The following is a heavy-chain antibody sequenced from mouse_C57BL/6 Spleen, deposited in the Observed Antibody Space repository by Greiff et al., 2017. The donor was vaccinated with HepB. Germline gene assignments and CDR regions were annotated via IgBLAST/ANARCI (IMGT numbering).Heavy chain of an antibody. V-gene: IGHV1-9*01. CDR2: LLPGSGST. CDR3: ATRDGYYGAMDY. CDR1: GYTFTGYW. J-gene: IGHJ4*01. Sequence: QVQLQQSGAELMKLGASVKLSCKAPGYTFTGYWIEWVKQRPGHGLEWIGELLPGSGSTNYTEKFKGKATFTADTSSNTAYMQLSSLTTEDAAIYYCATRDGYYGAMDYWGQGTSVTVSS. D-gene: IGHD2-3*01.